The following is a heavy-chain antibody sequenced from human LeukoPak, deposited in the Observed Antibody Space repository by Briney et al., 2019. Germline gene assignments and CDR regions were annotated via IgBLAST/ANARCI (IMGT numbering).Heavy chain of an antibody. D-gene: IGHD3-22*01. J-gene: IGHJ4*02. Sequence: GGSLRLSCAASGFTFSDYYMSWIRQAPGKGLEWISYISSSGSTPYYADSVKGRFTISRDNAMNSLYLQMNSLRAEDTAVYYCARDRYYYDSTNYSGGQGTLVTVSS. V-gene: IGHV3-11*01. CDR2: ISSSGSTP. CDR1: GFTFSDYY. CDR3: ARDRYYYDSTNYS.